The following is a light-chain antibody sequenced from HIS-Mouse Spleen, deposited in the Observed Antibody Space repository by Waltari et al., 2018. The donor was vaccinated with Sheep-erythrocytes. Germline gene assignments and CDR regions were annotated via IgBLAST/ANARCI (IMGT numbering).Light chain of an antibody. CDR1: QGISSY. V-gene: IGKV1-9*01. CDR2: AAS. CDR3: QQANSFPST. J-gene: IGKJ5*01. Sequence: DIQLTQSPSFLSASVGDRVTITCRASQGISSYLAWYQQKPGKAPKLLIYAASTLQSGVPSRFSGSRSGTDVTLTISSLQPEDFATYCGQQANSFPSTFGQGTRLEIK.